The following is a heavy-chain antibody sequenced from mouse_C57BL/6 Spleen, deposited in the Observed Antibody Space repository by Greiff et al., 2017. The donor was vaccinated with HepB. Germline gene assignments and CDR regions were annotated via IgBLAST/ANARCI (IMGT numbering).Heavy chain of an antibody. V-gene: IGHV5-9*01. D-gene: IGHD1-1*01. CDR1: GFTFSSYT. CDR3: ASIYGSSSYWYFDV. CDR2: ISGGGGNT. Sequence: EVQGVESGGGLVKPGGSLKLSCAASGFTFSSYTMSWVRQTPEKRLEWVATISGGGGNTYYPDSVKGRFTISRDNAKNTLYLQMSSLRSEDTALYYCASIYGSSSYWYFDVWGTGTTVTVSS. J-gene: IGHJ1*03.